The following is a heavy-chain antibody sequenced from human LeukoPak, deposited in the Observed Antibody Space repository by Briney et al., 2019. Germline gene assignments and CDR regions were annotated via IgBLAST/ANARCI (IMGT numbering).Heavy chain of an antibody. CDR2: ISYDGSNK. Sequence: GGSLRLSCAASGFIVSNYYMNWVRQAPGKGLEWVAVISYDGSNKYYADSVKGRFTISRDNSKNTLYLQMNSLRAEETAVYYCAKDPTAGWGYGGNRHYFDYWGQGTLVTVSS. J-gene: IGHJ4*02. CDR3: AKDPTAGWGYGGNRHYFDY. CDR1: GFIVSNYY. D-gene: IGHD4-23*01. V-gene: IGHV3-30*18.